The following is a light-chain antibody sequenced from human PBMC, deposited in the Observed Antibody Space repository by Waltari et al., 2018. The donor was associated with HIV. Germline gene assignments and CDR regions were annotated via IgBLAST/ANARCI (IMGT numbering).Light chain of an antibody. CDR1: SSDVGSYNL. CDR3: CSYAGSSTFDVV. V-gene: IGLV2-23*02. J-gene: IGLJ2*01. Sequence: QSALTQPASVSGSPGQSITISCTGTSSDVGSYNLVSWYQPHPGKAPKLMIYEVSKRPSGVSNRFSGSKSGNTASLTISGLQAEDEADYYCCSYAGSSTFDVVFGGGTKLTVL. CDR2: EVS.